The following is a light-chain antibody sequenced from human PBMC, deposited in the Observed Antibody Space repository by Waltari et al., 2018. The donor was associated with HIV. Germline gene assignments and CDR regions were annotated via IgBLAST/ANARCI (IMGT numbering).Light chain of an antibody. CDR1: SSNIGSNT. CDR3: AAWDDSLNGPGVV. J-gene: IGLJ2*01. Sequence: QSVLTQPPSASGTPGQRVTISCSGSSSNIGSNTVNWYQQLPGTAPKLLIYSNNQRPSGVPDRFSGSKSGTSASLAISGLQSEDEADYYCAAWDDSLNGPGVVFGGGTKLIVL. CDR2: SNN. V-gene: IGLV1-44*01.